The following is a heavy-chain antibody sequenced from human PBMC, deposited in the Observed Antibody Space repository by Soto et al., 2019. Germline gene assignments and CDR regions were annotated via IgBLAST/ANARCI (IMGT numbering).Heavy chain of an antibody. CDR3: AKDLGYCISTSCSGPSYYYGMDV. CDR1: GFTFSSYA. Sequence: PGGSLRLSCAASGFTFSSYAMSWVRQAPGKGLEWVSAISGSGGSTYYADSVKGRFTISRDNSKNTLYLQMNSLRAEDTAVYYCAKDLGYCISTSCSGPSYYYGMDVWGQGTTVTVSS. D-gene: IGHD2-2*01. CDR2: ISGSGGST. J-gene: IGHJ6*02. V-gene: IGHV3-23*01.